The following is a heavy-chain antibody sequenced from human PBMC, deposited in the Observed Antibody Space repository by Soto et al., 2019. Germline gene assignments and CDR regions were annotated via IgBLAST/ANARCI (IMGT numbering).Heavy chain of an antibody. Sequence: GGSLRLSCAASGFPFLGYNMNWIRQAPGKGLEWVSYISSSGDSIYYADSVKGRFTISRDNTRNSLYLQMNSLRAEDTAVYYCVKDGGQWVQCYFDRWGQVAMATVAS. D-gene: IGHD6-19*01. CDR1: GFPFLGYN. CDR2: ISSSGDSI. V-gene: IGHV3-11*01. J-gene: IGHJ4*02. CDR3: VKDGGQWVQCYFDR.